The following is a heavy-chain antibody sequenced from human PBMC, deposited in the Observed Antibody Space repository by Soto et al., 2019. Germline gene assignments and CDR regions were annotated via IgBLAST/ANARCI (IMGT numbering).Heavy chain of an antibody. CDR3: ARGPPKYQLPPFYNWFDP. D-gene: IGHD2-2*01. J-gene: IGHJ5*02. CDR1: GFTFSDHY. V-gene: IGHV3-11*01. CDR2: ISSSGSTI. Sequence: GGSLRLSCAAFGFTFSDHYMSWIRQAPGKGLEWVSYISSSGSTIYYADSVKGRFTISRDNAKNSLYLQMNSLRAEDTAVYYCARGPPKYQLPPFYNWFDPWGQGTLVTVSS.